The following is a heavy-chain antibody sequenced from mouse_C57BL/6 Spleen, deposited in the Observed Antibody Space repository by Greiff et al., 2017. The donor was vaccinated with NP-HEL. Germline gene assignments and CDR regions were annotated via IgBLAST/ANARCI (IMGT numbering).Heavy chain of an antibody. Sequence: QVQLQQPGAELVKPGASVKLSCKASGYTFTSYWMHWVKQRPGQGLEWIGMIHPNSGSTNYNEKFKSKATLTVDKSSSTAYMQLSSLTSEDSAVYYCATGWLSHDTFAYWGQGTLVTVSA. V-gene: IGHV1-64*01. CDR2: IHPNSGST. CDR3: ATGWLSHDTFAY. D-gene: IGHD2-3*01. CDR1: GYTFTSYW. J-gene: IGHJ3*01.